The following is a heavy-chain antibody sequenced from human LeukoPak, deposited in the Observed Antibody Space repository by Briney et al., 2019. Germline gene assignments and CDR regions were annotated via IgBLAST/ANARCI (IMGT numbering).Heavy chain of an antibody. D-gene: IGHD3-3*01. CDR1: GFTFSSYA. CDR2: ISGSGGAT. J-gene: IGHJ4*02. Sequence: GGSLRFSCAASGFTFSSYAMSWVRQAPGKGLEWVSAISGSGGATYYADSVKGRFTISRDNSKNTLYLQMNSLRAEDTAVYYCARAYYDFCEDDYWGQGTLVTVSS. CDR3: ARAYYDFCEDDY. V-gene: IGHV3-23*01.